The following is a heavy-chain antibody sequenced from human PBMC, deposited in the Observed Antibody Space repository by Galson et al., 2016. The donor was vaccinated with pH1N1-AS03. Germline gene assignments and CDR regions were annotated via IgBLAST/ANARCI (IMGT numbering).Heavy chain of an antibody. CDR2: ISTAGITT. Sequence: SLRLSCAASGFTFDYFYMSWIRQAPGKGLEWISFISTAGITTHYADSVKGRFTISRDNANNFLYLEMTSLRPEDTAIYYCARNWNYFNLWGQGVLVTGSS. D-gene: IGHD1-1*01. V-gene: IGHV3-11*01. CDR1: GFTFDYFY. J-gene: IGHJ4*02. CDR3: ARNWNYFNL.